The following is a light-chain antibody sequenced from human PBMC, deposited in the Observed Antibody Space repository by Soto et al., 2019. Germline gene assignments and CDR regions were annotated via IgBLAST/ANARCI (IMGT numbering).Light chain of an antibody. V-gene: IGLV7-43*01. CDR1: TGTVTSGYY. CDR2: STS. Sequence: QAVVTQGPSVTVSPGGTVTLTCASSTGTVTSGYYPNWFQQKPGQPPRTLIYSTSNKQSWTPARFSGSLLGGKAALTLSGVQPEDEADYYRLLYYGGAWVFGGGTKLTVL. J-gene: IGLJ3*02. CDR3: LLYYGGAWV.